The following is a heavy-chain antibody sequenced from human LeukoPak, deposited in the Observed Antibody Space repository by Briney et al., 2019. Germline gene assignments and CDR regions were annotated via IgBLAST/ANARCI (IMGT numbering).Heavy chain of an antibody. V-gene: IGHV3-23*01. Sequence: PGGSLRLSCAASGFIFSTYAMSWVRQAPGKGLEWVSAINEDSGAGTYYADSVKGRFTISRDNSKNTLYLQMNSLRAEDTAVYYCARDSAGYGDIDYWGQGTLVTVSS. CDR2: INEDSGAGT. D-gene: IGHD5-12*01. CDR3: ARDSAGYGDIDY. J-gene: IGHJ4*02. CDR1: GFIFSTYA.